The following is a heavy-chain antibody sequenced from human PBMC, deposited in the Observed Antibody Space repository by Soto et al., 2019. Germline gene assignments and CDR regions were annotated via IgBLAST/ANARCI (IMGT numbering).Heavy chain of an antibody. D-gene: IGHD4-17*01. CDR2: INSDGSTT. V-gene: IGHV3-74*01. CDR1: GFTFSSYW. J-gene: IGHJ5*02. Sequence: EVQLVESGGGLVQPGGSLRLSCAASGFTFSSYWMHWVRQAPGKGLVWVSRINSDGSTTSYADAVKGRFTISRDNAKNTLYLQMDSLRAEDAAVYYCARVAYGDYWFDPWGQGTLVTVSS. CDR3: ARVAYGDYWFDP.